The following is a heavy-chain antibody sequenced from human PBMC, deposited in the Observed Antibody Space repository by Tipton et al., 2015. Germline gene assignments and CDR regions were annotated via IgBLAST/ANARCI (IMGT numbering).Heavy chain of an antibody. J-gene: IGHJ3*02. D-gene: IGHD6-19*01. CDR1: GYTFTSYG. CDR2: ISGDNGNT. CDR3: ASGWLYSAFDI. V-gene: IGHV1-18*01. Sequence: QSGPEVKKPGASVKVSCKASGYTFTSYGISWVRQAPGQGLVWMGWISGDNGNTNYAQKLQGRVTMTTDTSTNTAYMDLRSLRSDDTAVYYCASGWLYSAFDILGQGTMVTVSS.